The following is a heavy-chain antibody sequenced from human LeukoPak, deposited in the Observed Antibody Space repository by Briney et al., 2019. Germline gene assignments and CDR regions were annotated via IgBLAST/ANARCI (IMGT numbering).Heavy chain of an antibody. J-gene: IGHJ4*02. CDR2: IYHSGST. Sequence: PSETLSLTCAVSGYSISSGYYWGWIRQPPGKGLEWIGSIYHSGSTYYNPSLKSRVTISVDTSKNQFSLKLSSVTAADTAVYYCARDKNWVFDYWGQGTLVTVSS. V-gene: IGHV4-38-2*02. CDR3: ARDKNWVFDY. CDR1: GYSISSGYY. D-gene: IGHD7-27*01.